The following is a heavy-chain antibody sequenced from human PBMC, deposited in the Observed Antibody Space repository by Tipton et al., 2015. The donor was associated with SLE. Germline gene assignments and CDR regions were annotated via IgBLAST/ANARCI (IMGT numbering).Heavy chain of an antibody. CDR3: ARAAGSDYYGMDV. V-gene: IGHV4-39*07. CDR2: IYYSGST. CDR1: GGSISSSSYY. Sequence: TLSLTCTVSGGSISSSSYYWGWIRQPPGKGLAWIGSIYYSGSTYYNPSLKSRVTISVDTSKNQFSLTLSSVTAADTAVYYCARAAGSDYYGMDVWGPGTTVTVSS. J-gene: IGHJ6*02. D-gene: IGHD6-19*01.